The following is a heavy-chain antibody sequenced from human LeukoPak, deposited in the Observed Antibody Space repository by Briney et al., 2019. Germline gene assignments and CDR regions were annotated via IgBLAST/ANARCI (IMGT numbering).Heavy chain of an antibody. CDR2: ISGSGDNT. Sequence: GGSLRLSCAASGFTFSIYAMSWDRQAPGKGLEWVSAISGSGDNTYYADSVKGRFTISRDNSKNTVSLQMDSLRVEDTAVYYCARDGGNSWDYWGQGTLVTVSS. J-gene: IGHJ4*02. CDR3: ARDGGNSWDY. V-gene: IGHV3-23*01. CDR1: GFTFSIYA. D-gene: IGHD6-13*01.